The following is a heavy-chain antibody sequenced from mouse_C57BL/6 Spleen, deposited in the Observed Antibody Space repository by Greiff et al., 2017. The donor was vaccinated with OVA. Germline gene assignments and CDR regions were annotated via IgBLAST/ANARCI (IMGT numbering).Heavy chain of an antibody. CDR3: ARTITTVVDWYFDV. V-gene: IGHV1-52*01. CDR2: IDPSDSET. CDR1: GYTFTSYW. Sequence: QVQLQQPGAELVRPGSSVKLSCKASGYTFTSYWMHWVKQRPIQGLEWIGNIDPSDSETHYNQKFKDKATLTVDKSSSTAYMQLSSLTSEDSAVYYCARTITTVVDWYFDVWGTGTTVTVSS. J-gene: IGHJ1*03. D-gene: IGHD1-1*01.